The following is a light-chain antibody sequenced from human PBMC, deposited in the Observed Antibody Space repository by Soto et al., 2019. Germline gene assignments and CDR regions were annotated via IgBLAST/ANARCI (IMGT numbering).Light chain of an antibody. Sequence: LNKSTAALCGSAGESITLSCRASQSVASNLAWYQQKPGQAPRLLIYGTPTRATGVPARFSGSGSGTDFTLTISILHAADFAVYHCQHYNNWPITFAQGTRLEI. J-gene: IGKJ5*01. CDR2: GTP. V-gene: IGKV3-15*01. CDR3: QHYNNWPIT. CDR1: QSVASN.